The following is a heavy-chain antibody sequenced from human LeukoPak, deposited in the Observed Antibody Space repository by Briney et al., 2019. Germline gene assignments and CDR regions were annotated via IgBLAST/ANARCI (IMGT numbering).Heavy chain of an antibody. Sequence: PGGSLRLSCAASGFSFSSYGMHWVRQAPGKGLEWVAVISYDGSNKYYADSVKGRFTISRDNSKNTLYLQMNSLRAEDTAVYYCARDHGDPYYFDYWGQGTLVTVSS. CDR2: ISYDGSNK. V-gene: IGHV3-30*03. CDR3: ARDHGDPYYFDY. D-gene: IGHD4-17*01. CDR1: GFSFSSYG. J-gene: IGHJ4*02.